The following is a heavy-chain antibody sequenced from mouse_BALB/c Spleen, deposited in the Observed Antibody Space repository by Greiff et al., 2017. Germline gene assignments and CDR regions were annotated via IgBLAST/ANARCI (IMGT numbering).Heavy chain of an antibody. CDR2: ISYSGST. D-gene: IGHD1-2*01. Sequence: EVKLQESGPGLVKPSQSLSLTCTVTGYSITSDYAWNWIRQFPGNKLEWMGYISYSGSTSYNPSLKSRISITRDTSKNQFFLQLNSVTTEDTATYYCARGAKFITTATYYFDYWGQGTTLTVSA. CDR1: GYSITSDYA. CDR3: ARGAKFITTATYYFDY. J-gene: IGHJ2*01. V-gene: IGHV3-2*02.